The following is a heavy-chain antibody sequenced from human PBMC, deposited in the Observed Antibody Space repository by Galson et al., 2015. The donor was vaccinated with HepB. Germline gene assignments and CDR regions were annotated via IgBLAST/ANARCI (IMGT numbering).Heavy chain of an antibody. J-gene: IGHJ6*02. V-gene: IGHV1-18*01. CDR1: GYTFTDFG. Sequence: SVKVSCKASGYTFTDFGMSWVRQSPGQGPEWMGWISAYNGDRHYAPKFRGRVTMDTDTSTATASMELSGLNSEDTAVYYCARYKHIVVVPGAKDRSFDYGMDVWGQGSAVTVSS. D-gene: IGHD2-2*01. CDR3: ARYKHIVVVPGAKDRSFDYGMDV. CDR2: ISAYNGDR.